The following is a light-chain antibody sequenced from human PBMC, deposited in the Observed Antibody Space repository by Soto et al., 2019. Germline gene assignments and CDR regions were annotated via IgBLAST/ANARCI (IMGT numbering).Light chain of an antibody. CDR2: AAS. V-gene: IGKV1-6*01. CDR3: LQDYHYPWT. Sequence: AVQMTQSPSSLSASVGDRVTITCRASQGIKNDLGWYQQKPGKAPNLLTYAASTLQSGVPSRFSGSGSGTDFTLTIDSLQPEDFATYYCLQDYHYPWTFGQGTKVEVK. J-gene: IGKJ1*01. CDR1: QGIKND.